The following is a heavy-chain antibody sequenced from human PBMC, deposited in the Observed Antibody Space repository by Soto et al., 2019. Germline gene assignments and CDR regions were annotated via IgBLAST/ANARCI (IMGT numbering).Heavy chain of an antibody. CDR2: INHSGST. CDR3: ARGPNRVTNYYYSYMDV. V-gene: IGHV4-34*01. D-gene: IGHD2-21*02. CDR1: GGSFSGYY. Sequence: QVQLQQWGAGLLKPSETLSLTCAVYGGSFSGYYWSWIRQPPGKGLEWSGEINHSGSTNYNPSLKRRVTISVDTSKNQFSLKLSSVTAADTAVYYCARGPNRVTNYYYSYMDVWGKGTTVTVSS. J-gene: IGHJ6*03.